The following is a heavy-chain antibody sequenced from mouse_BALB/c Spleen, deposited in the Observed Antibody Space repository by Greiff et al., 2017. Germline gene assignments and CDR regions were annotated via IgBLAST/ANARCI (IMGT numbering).Heavy chain of an antibody. Sequence: LVESGAELVRPGSSVKISCKASGYAFSSYWMNWVKQRPGQGLEWIGQIYPGDGDTNYNGKFKGKATLTADKSSSTAYMQLSSLTSEDSAVYFCARERGNYVYAMDYWGQGTSVTVSS. D-gene: IGHD2-1*01. J-gene: IGHJ4*01. CDR2: IYPGDGDT. CDR1: GYAFSSYW. CDR3: ARERGNYVYAMDY. V-gene: IGHV1-80*01.